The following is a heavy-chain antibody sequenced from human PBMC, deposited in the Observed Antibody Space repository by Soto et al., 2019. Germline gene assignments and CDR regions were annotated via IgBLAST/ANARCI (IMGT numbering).Heavy chain of an antibody. J-gene: IGHJ6*03. CDR3: AKDMYYDILTGLPYYYYMDV. V-gene: IGHV3-23*01. D-gene: IGHD3-9*01. CDR1: GFTFSSYA. CDR2: ISGSGGST. Sequence: GGSLRLSCAASGFTFSSYAMSWVRQAPGKGLEWVSAISGSGGSTYYADSVKGRFTIARDNSKKTLYRQMNSLRAEDTAVYYCAKDMYYDILTGLPYYYYMDVWGKGTTVTVSS.